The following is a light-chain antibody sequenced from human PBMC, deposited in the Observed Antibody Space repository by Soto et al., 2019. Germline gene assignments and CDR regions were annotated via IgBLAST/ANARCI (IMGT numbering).Light chain of an antibody. Sequence: DIQMTQSPSSLSASVGDRVTITCRASQGISSYLAWYQQKPGKVPKLLIYAASTLQSGVPSRFSGSRSETDFTLTISSLQPEDVATYYYQKYNSVPPAFGNGKRLEI. CDR3: QKYNSVPPA. CDR1: QGISSY. J-gene: IGKJ5*01. V-gene: IGKV1-27*01. CDR2: AAS.